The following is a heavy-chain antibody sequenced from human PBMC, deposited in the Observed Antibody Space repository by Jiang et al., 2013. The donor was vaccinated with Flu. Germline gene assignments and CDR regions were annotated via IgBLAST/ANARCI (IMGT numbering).Heavy chain of an antibody. CDR2: ISAYNGNT. CDR3: ARDLVYYDSSGPYGMDV. V-gene: IGHV1-18*04. Sequence: CKASGYTFTSYGISWVRQAPGQGLEWMGWISAYNGNTNYAQKLQGRVTMTTDTSTSTAYMELRSLRSDDTAVYYCARDLVYYDSSGPYGMDVWGQGTTVTVSS. CDR1: GYTFTSYG. D-gene: IGHD3-22*01. J-gene: IGHJ6*02.